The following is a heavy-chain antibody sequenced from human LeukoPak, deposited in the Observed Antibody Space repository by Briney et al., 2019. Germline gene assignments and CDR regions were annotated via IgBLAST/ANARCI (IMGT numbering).Heavy chain of an antibody. J-gene: IGHJ3*02. V-gene: IGHV1-2*02. Sequence: ASVKVSCKASGYTFTGYYMHWVRQAPGQGLEWMGWINPNSGGTNYAQKFQGRVTMTRDTSISTAYMELSRLRSDDTAVYYCARDPPVTAMVTSLDAFDIWGQGTMVTVSS. D-gene: IGHD5-18*01. CDR1: GYTFTGYY. CDR3: ARDPPVTAMVTSLDAFDI. CDR2: INPNSGGT.